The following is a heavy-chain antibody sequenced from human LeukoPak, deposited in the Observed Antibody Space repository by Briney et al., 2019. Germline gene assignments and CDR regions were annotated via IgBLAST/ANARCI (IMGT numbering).Heavy chain of an antibody. CDR1: GFTFSSYE. J-gene: IGHJ4*02. Sequence: GGSLRLSCAASGFTFSSYEMNWVRQAPGKGLEWVSYISSSGSTIYYADSVKGRFTISRDNPKNTLSVQMNSLRVQDTAVYYCVRDADWSFDYWGQGTLLTVSS. CDR3: VRDADWSFDY. D-gene: IGHD3-9*01. CDR2: ISSSGSTI. V-gene: IGHV3-48*03.